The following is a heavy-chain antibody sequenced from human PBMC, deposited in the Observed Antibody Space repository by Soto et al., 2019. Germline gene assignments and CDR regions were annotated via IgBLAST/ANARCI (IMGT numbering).Heavy chain of an antibody. CDR1: GGSFKSGSYS. V-gene: IGHV4-61*01. CDR3: ARAVSAPNWFDP. J-gene: IGHJ5*02. D-gene: IGHD2-2*01. CDR2: IHSTGGT. Sequence: SETLSLTCTVSGGSFKSGSYSWSWIRQPPGKGLEWIGNIHSTGGTNYTPSLKSRVTISVDTSKNQFSLKLTSVTAADTAVYYCARAVSAPNWFDPWGQGTLVTVSS.